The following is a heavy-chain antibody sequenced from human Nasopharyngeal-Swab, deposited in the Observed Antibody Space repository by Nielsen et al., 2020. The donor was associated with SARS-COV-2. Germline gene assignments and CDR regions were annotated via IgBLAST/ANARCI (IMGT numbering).Heavy chain of an antibody. Sequence: SVQVSCKASAGTFSSYAISWVRQAPGQGLEWMGGIIPIFGTANYAQKFQGRVTITADESTSTAYMELSSLRSEDTAVYYCARGFLDSVVVPAAIVLGKYYYYGMDVWGQGTTVTVSS. CDR2: IIPIFGTA. D-gene: IGHD2-2*01. CDR3: ARGFLDSVVVPAAIVLGKYYYYGMDV. J-gene: IGHJ6*02. V-gene: IGHV1-69*13. CDR1: AGTFSSYA.